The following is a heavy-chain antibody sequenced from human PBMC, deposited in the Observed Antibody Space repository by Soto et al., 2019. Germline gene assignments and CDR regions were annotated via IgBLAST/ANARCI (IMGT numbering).Heavy chain of an antibody. D-gene: IGHD3-22*01. CDR2: ISHSSTYR. Sequence: HVQLVESGGTLVKPGGSLTLSCAASGFVFSDFYMSWVRQTPGRGLEWISYISHSSTYRDYAASVKGRFTISRDNTKNLLSLEMNSLTVEDSSVYYCVRDADYHDSSGYYWAFDSWGQGTPVTVSP. CDR3: VRDADYHDSSGYYWAFDS. V-gene: IGHV3-11*06. J-gene: IGHJ4*02. CDR1: GFVFSDFY.